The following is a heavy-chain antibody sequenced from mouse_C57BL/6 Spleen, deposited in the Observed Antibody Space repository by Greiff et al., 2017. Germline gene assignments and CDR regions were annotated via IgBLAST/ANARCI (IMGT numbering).Heavy chain of an antibody. J-gene: IGHJ4*01. CDR3: AKGLYYAMDY. D-gene: IGHD3-1*01. Sequence: VQLQQSGPELVKPGASVKISCKASGYSFTGYYMNWVKQSPEKSLEWIGEINPSTGGTTYNQKFKAKATLTVDKSSSTAYLQLKILTSEDSAVYYCAKGLYYAMDYWGQGTSVTVSS. CDR2: INPSTGGT. V-gene: IGHV1-42*01. CDR1: GYSFTGYY.